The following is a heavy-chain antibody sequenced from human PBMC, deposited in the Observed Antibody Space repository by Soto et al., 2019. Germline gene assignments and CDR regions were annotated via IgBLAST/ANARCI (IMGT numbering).Heavy chain of an antibody. CDR1: GGTFSSYA. Sequence: QVQLVQSGAEVKKPGSSVKVSCKASGGTFSSYAISWVRQAPGQGLEWMGGIIPIFGTANYAQKFQGRVTITADESTSTAYMEQSSLRSEDTAVYYCARLEGIMSDYGMDVWGQGTTVTVSS. D-gene: IGHD3-16*01. CDR3: ARLEGIMSDYGMDV. V-gene: IGHV1-69*01. CDR2: IIPIFGTA. J-gene: IGHJ6*02.